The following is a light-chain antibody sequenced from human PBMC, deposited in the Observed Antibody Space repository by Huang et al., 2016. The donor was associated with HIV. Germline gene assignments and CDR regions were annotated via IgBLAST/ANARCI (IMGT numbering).Light chain of an antibody. CDR1: QGVSNN. CDR3: QHYDNWPPWT. CDR2: GAS. Sequence: EIVMTQSPATLSVSPGERATLSCRASQGVSNNIGWYQQKPGQTPRLLIHGASTRATGIPPKFSGRESGTDFTLTITSCQPEDSAVYYCQHYDNWPPWTFGPGTQVEI. V-gene: IGKV3D-15*01. J-gene: IGKJ1*01.